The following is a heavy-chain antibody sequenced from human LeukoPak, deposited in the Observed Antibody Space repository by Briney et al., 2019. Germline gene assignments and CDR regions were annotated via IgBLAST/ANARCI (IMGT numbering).Heavy chain of an antibody. CDR3: AKGVASSSWYVGGYYFDY. V-gene: IGHV3-23*01. CDR1: GFTFSSYA. CDR2: ISGSGGST. D-gene: IGHD6-13*01. J-gene: IGHJ4*02. Sequence: AGGSLRLSCAASGFTFSSYAMSWVRQAPGKGLEWVSAISGSGGSTYYADSVKGRFTISRDNSKNTLYLQMNSLRAEDTAVYYCAKGVASSSWYVGGYYFDYWGQGTLVTVSS.